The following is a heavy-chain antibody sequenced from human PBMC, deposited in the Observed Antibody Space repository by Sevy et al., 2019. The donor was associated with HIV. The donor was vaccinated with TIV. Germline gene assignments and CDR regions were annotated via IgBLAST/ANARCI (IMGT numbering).Heavy chain of an antibody. CDR3: AKGHFVRVVSSAFKI. CDR2: ISWNSGRI. V-gene: IGHV3-9*01. Sequence: GGSLRLSCVASGFTFDDYPMDWVRQAPGKGLEWVSGISWNSGRISYADSVKGRFTISRDNAKKSLYLDLNSLRPEDTALYYCAKGHFVRVVSSAFKIWGPGTLVTVSS. J-gene: IGHJ4*02. CDR1: GFTFDDYP. D-gene: IGHD3-22*01.